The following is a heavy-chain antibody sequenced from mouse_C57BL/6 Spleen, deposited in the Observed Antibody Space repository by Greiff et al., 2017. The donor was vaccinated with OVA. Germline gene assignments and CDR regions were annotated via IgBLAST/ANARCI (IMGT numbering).Heavy chain of an antibody. J-gene: IGHJ3*01. Sequence: EVQLQQSGTVLARPGASVKMSCKTSGYTFTSYWMHWVKQRPGQGLEWIGAIYPGNSDTSYNQKFKGQAKLTAVTSASTAYMELSSLTNEDSAVYYCTREKGGSSPFAYWGQGTLVTVSA. V-gene: IGHV1-5*01. CDR1: GYTFTSYW. CDR3: TREKGGSSPFAY. CDR2: IYPGNSDT. D-gene: IGHD1-1*01.